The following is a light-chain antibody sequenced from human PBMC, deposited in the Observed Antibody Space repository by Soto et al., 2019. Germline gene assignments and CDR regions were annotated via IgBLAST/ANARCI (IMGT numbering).Light chain of an antibody. J-gene: IGLJ2*01. CDR1: SSDIGGYNY. CDR2: DVT. Sequence: QSVLTQPASVSGSPGQSITISCTGTSSDIGGYNYVSWYQHHPDKAPKLMIYDVTNRPSGVSNRFSGSKSGNTASLTISGLQAEDEADYYCSSYTSTNTLVLFGGGTKVTVL. V-gene: IGLV2-14*03. CDR3: SSYTSTNTLVL.